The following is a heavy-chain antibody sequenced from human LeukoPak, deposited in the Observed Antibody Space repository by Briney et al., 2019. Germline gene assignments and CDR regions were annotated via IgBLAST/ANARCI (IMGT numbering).Heavy chain of an antibody. Sequence: GGSLKLSCAASGFTFSASTMHWVRQASGKGLEWVGHIRRKTNSYATAYAASVKGRFTISRDDLKNMAYLQMNSLKTEDTAVYYCTRSCYDSSGYLVVADYWGQGTLVTVSS. CDR1: GFTFSAST. D-gene: IGHD3-22*01. V-gene: IGHV3-73*01. CDR3: TRSCYDSSGYLVVADY. J-gene: IGHJ4*02. CDR2: IRRKTNSYAT.